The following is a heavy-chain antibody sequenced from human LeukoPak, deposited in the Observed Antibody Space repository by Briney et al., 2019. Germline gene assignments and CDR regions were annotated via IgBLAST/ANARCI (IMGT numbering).Heavy chain of an antibody. CDR3: ARDPGSTAMPREYFDY. D-gene: IGHD5-18*01. CDR1: GFTFSSYW. V-gene: IGHV3-74*01. CDR2: INTDGSST. J-gene: IGHJ4*02. Sequence: GGSLRLSCAASGFTFSSYWMHWVRQAPGKGLVWVSRINTDGSSTSYADSVKGRFTISRDNAKNTLYLQMNSLRAEDTAVYYCARDPGSTAMPREYFDYWGQGTLVTVSS.